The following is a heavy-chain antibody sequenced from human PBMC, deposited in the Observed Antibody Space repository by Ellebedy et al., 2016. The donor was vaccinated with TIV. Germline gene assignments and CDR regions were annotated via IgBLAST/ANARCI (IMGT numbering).Heavy chain of an antibody. V-gene: IGHV3-7*03. CDR1: GFTFSRYW. CDR3: ARDRYDFWSGYYDYYYYGMDV. Sequence: GGSLRLSXAASGFTFSRYWMSWVRQAPGKGLEWVANIKQDGSEKYYVDSVKCRFTISRDNAKNSLYLQMNSLRAEDTAVYYCARDRYDFWSGYYDYYYYGMDVWGQGTTVTVSS. CDR2: IKQDGSEK. J-gene: IGHJ6*02. D-gene: IGHD3-3*01.